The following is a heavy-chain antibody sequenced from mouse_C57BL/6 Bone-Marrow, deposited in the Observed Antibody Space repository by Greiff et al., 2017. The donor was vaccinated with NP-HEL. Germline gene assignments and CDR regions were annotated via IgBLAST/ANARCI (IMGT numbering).Heavy chain of an antibody. V-gene: IGHV1-69*01. J-gene: IGHJ2*01. CDR1: GYTFTSYW. Sequence: QVQLQQPGAELVMPGASVKLSCKASGYTFTSYWMHWVKQRPGQGLEWIGEIDPSDSYTNYNQKFKGKSTLTVDKSSSTAYMQLSSLKSEDSAVYYCAREIYYGSQDYWGQGTTLTVSS. D-gene: IGHD1-1*01. CDR3: AREIYYGSQDY. CDR2: IDPSDSYT.